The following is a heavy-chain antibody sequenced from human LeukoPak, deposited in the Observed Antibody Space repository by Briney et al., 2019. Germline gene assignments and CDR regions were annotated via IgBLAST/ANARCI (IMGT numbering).Heavy chain of an antibody. CDR3: ARASYYYGSGSYSWFDP. Sequence: PSETLSLTCAVYGGSFSGYYWSWIRQPPGKGLEWIGEINHSGSTNYNPSLKSRVTISVDTSKNQFSLKLSSVTAADTAVYYCARASYYYGSGSYSWFDPWGQGTLVTVSS. J-gene: IGHJ5*02. D-gene: IGHD3-10*01. CDR2: INHSGST. CDR1: GGSFSGYY. V-gene: IGHV4-34*01.